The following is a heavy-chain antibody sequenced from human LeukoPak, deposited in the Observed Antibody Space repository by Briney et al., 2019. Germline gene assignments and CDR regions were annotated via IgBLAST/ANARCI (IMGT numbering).Heavy chain of an antibody. V-gene: IGHV4-38-2*01. Sequence: SETLSLTCAVSGYSISTGRYWGWIRQPPGKGLEWIGSIYHSGSTYYNPSLKSRVTISVDTSKNHFSLTLRSVTAADTAVYYCARSLSTAGIDYWGQGTLVTVPS. CDR3: ARSLSTAGIDY. CDR2: IYHSGST. J-gene: IGHJ4*02. D-gene: IGHD2-2*01. CDR1: GYSISTGRY.